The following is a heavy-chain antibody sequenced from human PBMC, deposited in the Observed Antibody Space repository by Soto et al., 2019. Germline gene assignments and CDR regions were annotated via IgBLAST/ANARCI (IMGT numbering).Heavy chain of an antibody. CDR3: ERESEHCSGGSCLNEY. Sequence: GGSLXLSCAASCVTFSSYIMNLVRQATGKGLEWVSSISSSSSYIYYADSVKGRFTISRDNAKNSLYLQMNSLRAEDTAVYYCERESEHCSGGSCLNEYWGQGTLVTV. J-gene: IGHJ4*02. CDR1: CVTFSSYI. CDR2: ISSSSSYI. V-gene: IGHV3-21*01. D-gene: IGHD2-15*01.